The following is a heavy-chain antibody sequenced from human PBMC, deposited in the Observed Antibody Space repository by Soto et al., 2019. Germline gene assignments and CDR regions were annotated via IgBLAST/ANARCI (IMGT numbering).Heavy chain of an antibody. V-gene: IGHV4-31*03. CDR3: ARGDDGSGSLQKREGMDV. CDR2: IYYSGST. J-gene: IGHJ6*02. Sequence: QVQLQESGPGLVKPSQTLSLTCTVSGGSISSGGYYWSWIRQHPGKGLEWIGYIYYSGSTYYNPSLKSRVTISVDTSKNQFSLKLSSVTAADTAVYYCARGDDGSGSLQKREGMDVWGQGTTVTVSS. CDR1: GGSISSGGYY. D-gene: IGHD3-10*01.